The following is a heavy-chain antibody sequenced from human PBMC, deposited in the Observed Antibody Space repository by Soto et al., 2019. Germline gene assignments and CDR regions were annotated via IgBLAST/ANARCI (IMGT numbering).Heavy chain of an antibody. CDR1: GGSISSGGYS. Sequence: QLQLQESGSGLVKPSQTLSLTCAVSGGSISSGGYSWSWIRQPPGKGLERIGYIYHSGSTYYNPSLKSRVTISVDRSKNHFSLKLSSVTAAATAVYYRARVGMAAAGIGWFDPWGQGTLVIVSS. V-gene: IGHV4-30-2*01. D-gene: IGHD6-13*01. CDR3: ARVGMAAAGIGWFDP. CDR2: IYHSGST. J-gene: IGHJ5*02.